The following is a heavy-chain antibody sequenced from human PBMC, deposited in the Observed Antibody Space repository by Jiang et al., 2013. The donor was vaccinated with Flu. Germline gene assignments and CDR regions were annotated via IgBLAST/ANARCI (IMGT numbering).Heavy chain of an antibody. CDR1: GFTFSDYY. D-gene: IGHD3-10*01. J-gene: IGHJ4*02. CDR2: ISSSGSTI. V-gene: IGHV3-11*01. Sequence: GGSLRLSCAASGFTFSDYYMSWIRQAPGKGLEWVSYISSSGSTIYYADSVKGRFTISRDNSKNTLFLQMDSLRAEDTAVYYCATNLFYFDHWGQGTLVTVSS. CDR3: ATNLFYFDH.